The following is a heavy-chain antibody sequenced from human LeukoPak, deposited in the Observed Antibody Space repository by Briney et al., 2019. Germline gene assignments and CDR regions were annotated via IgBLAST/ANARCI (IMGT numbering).Heavy chain of an antibody. CDR1: GFTFSSYS. Sequence: TGGSLRLSCAASGFTFSSYSMNWVRQAPGKGLEWVSYISSSSSTIYYADSVKGRFTISRDNAKNSLYLQMNSLRAEDTALYYCAKDTTHCGGDCYLTHYFDYWGQGTLVTVSS. V-gene: IGHV3-48*04. J-gene: IGHJ4*02. CDR2: ISSSSSTI. D-gene: IGHD2-21*02. CDR3: AKDTTHCGGDCYLTHYFDY.